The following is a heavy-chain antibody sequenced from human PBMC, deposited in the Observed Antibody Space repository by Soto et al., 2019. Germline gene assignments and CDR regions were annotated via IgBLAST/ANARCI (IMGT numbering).Heavy chain of an antibody. CDR3: ARGFRPLPNIVATIVDY. J-gene: IGHJ4*02. Sequence: GGSLRLSCAASGFTFSSYGMHWVRQAPGKGLEWVAVIWYDGSNKYYADSVKGRFTISRDNSKNTLYLQMNSLRAEDTAVYYCARGFRPLPNIVATIVDYWGQGTLVTVSS. CDR1: GFTFSSYG. CDR2: IWYDGSNK. D-gene: IGHD5-12*01. V-gene: IGHV3-33*01.